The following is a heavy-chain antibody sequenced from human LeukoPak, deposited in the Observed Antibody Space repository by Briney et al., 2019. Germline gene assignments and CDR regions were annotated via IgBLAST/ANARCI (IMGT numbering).Heavy chain of an antibody. Sequence: SETLSLTCTVSGGSISTYYWNWIRQPAGKGLEWIGRIYSSGSTNYNASLKSRVTLSVDTSNNQFSLKLTSVTAADTAVYYCARWPTTRGTFDIWGQGTMVTVSS. D-gene: IGHD1-1*01. V-gene: IGHV4-4*07. CDR3: ARWPTTRGTFDI. J-gene: IGHJ3*02. CDR1: GGSISTYY. CDR2: IYSSGST.